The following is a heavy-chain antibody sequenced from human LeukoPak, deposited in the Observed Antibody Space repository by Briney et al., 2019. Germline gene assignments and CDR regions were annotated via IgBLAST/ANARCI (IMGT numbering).Heavy chain of an antibody. CDR2: IIAIFGTA. V-gene: IGHV1-69*13. CDR1: RGTFRQYA. D-gene: IGHD5-12*01. J-gene: IGHJ4*02. CDR3: ASAYSGYAFFDY. Sequence: SVTVSFKSSRGTFRQYAISWVRQAPGQGREGMGGIIAIFGTANSSQKFQGRVTITAYEATSTAYMEVSSLRSEDTAAYYCASAYSGYAFFDYWGQGILVTVSS.